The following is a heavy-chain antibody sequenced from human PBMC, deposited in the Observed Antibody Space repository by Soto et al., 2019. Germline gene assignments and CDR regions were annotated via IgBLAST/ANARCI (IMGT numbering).Heavy chain of an antibody. D-gene: IGHD2-15*01. CDR2: ISYDGSNK. J-gene: IGHJ6*02. V-gene: IGHV3-30*18. CDR1: GFTFSSYG. CDR3: ANSGDCSGGSCYADYYGMDV. Sequence: GGSLRLSCAASGFTFSSYGMHWVRQAPGKGLEWVAVISYDGSNKYYADSVKGRFTISRDNSKNTLYLQMNSLRAEDTAVYYCANSGDCSGGSCYADYYGMDVWGQGTTVTSP.